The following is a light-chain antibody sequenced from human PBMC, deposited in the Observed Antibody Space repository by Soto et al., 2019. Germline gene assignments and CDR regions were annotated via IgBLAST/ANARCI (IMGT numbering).Light chain of an antibody. V-gene: IGKV1-33*01. Sequence: GARVTITCQASQDIRFYLNWYQHKTGQAPKLLIYDAPQLETGVPSKFSGSGSGTDFTFTINNVQAEDIGTYYCQHYNSLPITFGQGTRLENK. CDR1: QDIRFY. CDR2: DAP. CDR3: QHYNSLPIT. J-gene: IGKJ5*01.